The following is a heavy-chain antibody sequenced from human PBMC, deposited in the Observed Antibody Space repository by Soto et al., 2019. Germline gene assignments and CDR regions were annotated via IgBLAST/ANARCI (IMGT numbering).Heavy chain of an antibody. CDR3: ARDTPPADY. Sequence: QVQLVQSGAEVKKPGASVKASCKTSGYTFTSYHISWVRQAPGQGLEWMGWISAYNTKTNYAQKIQGRVTMTTATLTSTAYMELRSVRSDDTAVDYSARDTPPADYGGQGTLVTVSS. V-gene: IGHV1-18*01. J-gene: IGHJ4*02. CDR1: GYTFTSYH. CDR2: ISAYNTKT.